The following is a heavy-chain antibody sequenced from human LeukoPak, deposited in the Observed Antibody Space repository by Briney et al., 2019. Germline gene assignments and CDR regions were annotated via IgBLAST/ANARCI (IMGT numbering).Heavy chain of an antibody. CDR3: AKDSSSGSYEFDY. CDR2: ISSSGSSI. V-gene: IGHV3-48*03. J-gene: IGHJ4*02. CDR1: GFTFSSYE. Sequence: QPGGSLRLSCAASGFTFSSYEMNWVRQAPGKGLEWLSYISSSGSSIYYADSVKGRFTISRDNSKNTLYLQMNSLRAEDTAVYYCAKDSSSGSYEFDYWGQGTLVTVSS. D-gene: IGHD1-26*01.